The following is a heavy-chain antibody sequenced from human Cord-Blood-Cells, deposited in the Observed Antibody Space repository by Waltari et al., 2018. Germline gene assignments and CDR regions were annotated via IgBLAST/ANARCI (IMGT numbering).Heavy chain of an antibody. CDR3: ARKSRCTNGVCYTPFDY. CDR2: IYHSGST. CDR1: GYSISSGYY. V-gene: IGHV4-38-2*02. J-gene: IGHJ4*02. D-gene: IGHD2-8*01. Sequence: QVQLQESGPGLVKPSETLYLTCTVSGYSISSGYYWGWIRQPPGKGLEWIGSIYHSGSTYYNPSLKSRVTISVDTSKNQFSLKLSSVTAADTAVYYCARKSRCTNGVCYTPFDYWGQGTLVTVSS.